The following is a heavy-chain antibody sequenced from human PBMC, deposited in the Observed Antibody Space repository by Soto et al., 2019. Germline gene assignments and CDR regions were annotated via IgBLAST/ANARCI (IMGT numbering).Heavy chain of an antibody. V-gene: IGHV3-7*01. CDR3: ATAISSPFSNFDS. CDR2: IKEDASEE. Sequence: EVQLVQSGGDLVQPGGSLRLSCVASGFTFNTYWMTWVRQAPGMGLVWVAGIKEDASEEVYVDSVKSRFSTSRDNAKNSLYLQLKSLRAEDTAVYYCATAISSPFSNFDSWGQGSLVTVSS. J-gene: IGHJ4*02. D-gene: IGHD2-2*01. CDR1: GFTFNTYW.